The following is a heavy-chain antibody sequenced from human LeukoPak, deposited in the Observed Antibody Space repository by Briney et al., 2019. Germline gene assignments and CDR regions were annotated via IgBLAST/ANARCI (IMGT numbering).Heavy chain of an antibody. CDR1: GFTFDTYA. V-gene: IGHV3-23*01. CDR3: AKGRCSGGSCYGRGFDY. D-gene: IGHD2-15*01. J-gene: IGHJ4*02. Sequence: GGSLRLSCAASGFTFDTYAMSWVRQAPGKGLECVSGLSGSGGSTYYADSVKGRFTISRDNAKNKLYLQMISLRAEDTAVYYCAKGRCSGGSCYGRGFDYWGQGTLVTVSS. CDR2: LSGSGGST.